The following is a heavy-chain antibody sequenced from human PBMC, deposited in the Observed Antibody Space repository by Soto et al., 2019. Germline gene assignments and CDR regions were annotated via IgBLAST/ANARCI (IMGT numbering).Heavy chain of an antibody. CDR1: GGYISRYY. CDR2: IYTSGST. J-gene: IGHJ3*02. Sequence: SETLSLPCTGSGGYISRYYWSWIRQPAGKGLEWIGRIYTSGSTNYNPSLKSRVTMSVDTSKNQFSLKLSSVTAADTAVYYCARGERFHDAFDIWGQGTMVTVSS. D-gene: IGHD3-3*01. V-gene: IGHV4-4*07. CDR3: ARGERFHDAFDI.